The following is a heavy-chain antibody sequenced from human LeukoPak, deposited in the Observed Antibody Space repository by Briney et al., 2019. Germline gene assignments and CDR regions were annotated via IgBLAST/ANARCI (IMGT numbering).Heavy chain of an antibody. Sequence: PGGSLRLSCAASGFTFSSYGMHWVRQAPGKGLEWVAFIRYDGSNKYYADSVKGRFTISRDNSKNTLYLQMNSLRAEDTAVYYCAKGNGPEVRGVPDYWGQGTLVTVSS. J-gene: IGHJ4*02. CDR2: IRYDGSNK. V-gene: IGHV3-30*02. CDR1: GFTFSSYG. CDR3: AKGNGPEVRGVPDY. D-gene: IGHD3-10*01.